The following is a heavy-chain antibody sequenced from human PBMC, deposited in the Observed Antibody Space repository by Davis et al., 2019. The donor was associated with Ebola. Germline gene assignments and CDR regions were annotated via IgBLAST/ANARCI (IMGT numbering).Heavy chain of an antibody. Sequence: PGGSLRLSCAASGFAVSNNYMSWVRQAPGKGLEWVSSISTSSTFIYYADSVKGRFSISRDNAQNSLYLQMNSLRVDDTAIYYCARETPSGLDYWGQGTLVTVSS. CDR2: ISTSSTFI. CDR1: GFAVSNNY. D-gene: IGHD5-12*01. CDR3: ARETPSGLDY. V-gene: IGHV3-21*01. J-gene: IGHJ4*02.